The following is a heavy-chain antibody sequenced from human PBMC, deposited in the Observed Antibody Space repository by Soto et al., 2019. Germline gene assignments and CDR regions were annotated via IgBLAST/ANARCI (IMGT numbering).Heavy chain of an antibody. CDR1: GDSISSCDYY. Sequence: PSETLSLTCTVSGDSISSCDYYWSWIRQPPGKGLEWIGYIYYTGSTYYNPSLKSRLSISVDTSKNQFSLSLHSVTAADTAVYYCARGGGEYDYWGPGTLVTVSS. CDR3: ARGGGEYDY. D-gene: IGHD4-17*01. CDR2: IYYTGST. J-gene: IGHJ4*02. V-gene: IGHV4-30-4*01.